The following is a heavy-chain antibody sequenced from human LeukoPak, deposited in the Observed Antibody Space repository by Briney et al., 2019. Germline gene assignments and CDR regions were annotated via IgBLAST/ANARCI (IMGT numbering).Heavy chain of an antibody. CDR2: IKQDGSEK. D-gene: IGHD3-10*02. J-gene: IGHJ6*04. CDR1: GFNFINYW. V-gene: IGHV3-7*01. CDR3: AELGITMIGGV. Sequence: GGSLRLSCAASGFNFINYWMNWVRQAPGKGLEWVANIKQDGSEKYYVDSVKGRFTISRDNAKNSLYLQMNSLRAEDTAVYYCAELGITMIGGVWGKGTTVTISS.